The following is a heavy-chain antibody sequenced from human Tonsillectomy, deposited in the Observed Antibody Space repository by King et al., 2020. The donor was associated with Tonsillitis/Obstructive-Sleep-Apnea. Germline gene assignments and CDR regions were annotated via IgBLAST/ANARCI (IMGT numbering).Heavy chain of an antibody. V-gene: IGHV4-39*01. CDR2: LYYSGST. J-gene: IGHJ4*02. CDR1: GGSISSSSYY. CDR3: ARQGGDYTKLDY. D-gene: IGHD4-11*01. Sequence: PLQESGPGLVKPSETLSLTCTVSGGSISSSSYYWDWIRQPPGKGLEWIGSLYYSGSTYYNPSLKSRVTISVDTSKNQFSLKLSSVTAADTAVYYCARQGGDYTKLDYWGQGTPGHRLL.